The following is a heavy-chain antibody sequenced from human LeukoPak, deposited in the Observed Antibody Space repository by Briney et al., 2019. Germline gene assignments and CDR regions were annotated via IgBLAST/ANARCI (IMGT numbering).Heavy chain of an antibody. J-gene: IGHJ4*02. CDR3: ARQSGCSSTSCYTTTPGTYFDY. Sequence: PSETLSLTCAVYGGSFSGYYWSWIRQPPGKGLEWIGEINHSGSTNYNPSLKSRVTISVDTSKNQFSLKLNSVTAADTAVYYCARQSGCSSTSCYTTTPGTYFDYWGQGTLVTVSS. D-gene: IGHD2-2*02. CDR2: INHSGST. CDR1: GGSFSGYY. V-gene: IGHV4-34*01.